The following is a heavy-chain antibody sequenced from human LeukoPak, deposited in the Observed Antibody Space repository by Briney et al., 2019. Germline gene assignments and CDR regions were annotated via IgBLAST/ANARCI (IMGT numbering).Heavy chain of an antibody. CDR2: IWYDASNK. Sequence: GRSLTLSCAASGFTFSSFGMHWVRQAPGKGLEWVAVIWYDASNKYYADSVKGRFTISRDYSKNTLYLQMNSLRDDDTAVYYCVRGVGVSRFNYLDPWGQGTLVIVSS. D-gene: IGHD1-7*01. CDR3: VRGVGVSRFNYLDP. V-gene: IGHV3-33*01. J-gene: IGHJ5*02. CDR1: GFTFSSFG.